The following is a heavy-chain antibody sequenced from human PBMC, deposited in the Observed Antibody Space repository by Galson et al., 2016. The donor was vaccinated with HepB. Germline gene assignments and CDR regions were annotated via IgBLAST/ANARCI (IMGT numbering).Heavy chain of an antibody. J-gene: IGHJ3*02. CDR3: ATSTGYRSGWGAFDI. V-gene: IGHV1-2*04. D-gene: IGHD6-25*01. CDR2: LSANSGAT. Sequence: SVKVSCKASGYTFTSSYIHWVRQAPGQGLEWMAWLSANSGATNYAQKFQGWVTMTRDTSISTAYMELTSLTSDATAIYYCATSTGYRSGWGAFDIWGQGTMVTVSS. CDR1: GYTFTSSY.